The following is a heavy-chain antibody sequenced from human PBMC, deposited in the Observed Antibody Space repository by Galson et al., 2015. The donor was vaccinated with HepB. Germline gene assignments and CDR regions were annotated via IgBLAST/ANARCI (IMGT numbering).Heavy chain of an antibody. D-gene: IGHD6-6*01. CDR1: GYTFTSNG. CDR2: ISAYNDNT. J-gene: IGHJ3*02. Sequence: SVKVSCKASGYTFTSNGISWVRQAPGQGLEWMGWISAYNDNTNYAQKFQGRVTMTTDTSTSTAYMELRSLRFDDTAVYYCARVEYSSSSDAFDIWGQGTMVTASS. CDR3: ARVEYSSSSDAFDI. V-gene: IGHV1-18*04.